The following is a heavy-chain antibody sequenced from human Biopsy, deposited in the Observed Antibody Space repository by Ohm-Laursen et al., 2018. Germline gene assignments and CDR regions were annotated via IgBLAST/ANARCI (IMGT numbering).Heavy chain of an antibody. D-gene: IGHD1-1*01. Sequence: SSVKVSRKASGGTFSSFGISWVRQAPGQGLEWMGEINSMFGTTNYAQTFQGRVTITADESTSTACMEVSSLRSEDTAVYYCAKRGVERGRPLAYWGQGTLVTVSS. V-gene: IGHV1-69*01. J-gene: IGHJ4*02. CDR2: INSMFGTT. CDR1: GGTFSSFG. CDR3: AKRGVERGRPLAY.